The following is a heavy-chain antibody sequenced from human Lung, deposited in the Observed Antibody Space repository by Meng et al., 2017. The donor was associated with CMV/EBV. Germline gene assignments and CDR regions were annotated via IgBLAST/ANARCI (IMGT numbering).Heavy chain of an antibody. CDR1: GYTFSNYD. CDR3: ARGQVECSTINCHDYRFSGMDD. CDR2: MNPNRGNT. Sequence: VSXXVSXKASGYTFSNYDIIWVRQASGQGLEWVGWMNPNRGNTAYAQKFQGRVTMTRDTSTSIAYMELSSLRSGDTAVYYCARGQVECSTINCHDYRFSGMDDXGQGXTVTVSS. V-gene: IGHV1-8*01. J-gene: IGHJ6*02. D-gene: IGHD2/OR15-2a*01.